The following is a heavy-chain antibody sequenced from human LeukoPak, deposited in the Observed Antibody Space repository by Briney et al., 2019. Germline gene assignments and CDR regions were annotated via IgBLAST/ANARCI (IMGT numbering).Heavy chain of an antibody. CDR2: ISGSGGST. J-gene: IGHJ3*02. V-gene: IGHV3-23*01. D-gene: IGHD3-22*01. CDR1: GFTFSSYA. Sequence: GGSLRLSCAASGFTFSSYAMSWVRQAPGKGLEWVSAISGSGGSTYYADSVKGRFTISRDNSKNTLYLQMNSLRAEDTAVYYCAKVLAHPHLIVVVIRSFNAFDIWGQGTMGTVSS. CDR3: AKVLAHPHLIVVVIRSFNAFDI.